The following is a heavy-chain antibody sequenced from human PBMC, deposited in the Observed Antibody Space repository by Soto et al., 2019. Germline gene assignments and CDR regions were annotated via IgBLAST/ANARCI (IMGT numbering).Heavy chain of an antibody. V-gene: IGHV3-33*01. D-gene: IGHD3-9*01. Sequence: PGGSLRLSCATSGFTFSSFVMQWVRQAPGKGLEWVAVIWYDVSRKLYADSVKGRFTISRDDSKNTLYLQMNNLRVEDTAVYYCVRGSSCTTNTRYILGWFGPWGQGTRVTVSS. CDR2: IWYDVSRK. CDR1: GFTFSSFV. J-gene: IGHJ5*02. CDR3: VRGSSCTTNTRYILGWFGP.